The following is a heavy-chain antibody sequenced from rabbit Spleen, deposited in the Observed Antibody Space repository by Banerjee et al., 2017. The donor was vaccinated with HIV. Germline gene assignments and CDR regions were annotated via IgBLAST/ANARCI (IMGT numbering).Heavy chain of an antibody. J-gene: IGHJ4*01. CDR2: IYGDSSGST. D-gene: IGHD2-1*01. Sequence: QSLEESGGDLVKPGASLTLTCTASGFSFSSSYYMCWVRQAPGKGLECIACIYGDSSGSTWYARWAKGRFTISKTSSTTVTLQMTSLTAADTATYFCARGSATMTMVITGYYLNLWGQGTLVTVS. V-gene: IGHV1S40*01. CDR1: GFSFSSSYY. CDR3: ARGSATMTMVITGYYLNL.